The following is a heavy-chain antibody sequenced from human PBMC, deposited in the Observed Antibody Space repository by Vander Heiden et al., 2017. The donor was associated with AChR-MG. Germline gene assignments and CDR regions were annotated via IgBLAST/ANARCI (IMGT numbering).Heavy chain of an antibody. V-gene: IGHV4-38-2*01. CDR3: ARDWARRVAGIDWFDP. CDR2: MSHSGST. J-gene: IGHJ5*02. D-gene: IGHD6-19*01. CDR1: GDSISNDSF. Sequence: QVQLQESGPGLVKPSETLSLTCAVYGDSISNDSFWGWIRQSPGKGLEWIGSMSHSGSTFYNPLLKSRVTISVDTSKNQVSLKLSSVTAADTAVYYCARDWARRVAGIDWFDPWGQGTLVTVSS.